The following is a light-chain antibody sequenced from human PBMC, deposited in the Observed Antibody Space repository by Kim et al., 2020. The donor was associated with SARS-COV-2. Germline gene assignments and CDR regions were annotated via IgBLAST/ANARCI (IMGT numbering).Light chain of an antibody. J-gene: IGLJ2*01. V-gene: IGLV2-23*02. Sequence: QSITISSTGTSSDVGSYNLVTWYQQHPGTAPKLMIYEVSQRPSGVSNRFSGSKSGNTASLTISGLQAEDEADYYCCSYAGSSTYVLFGGGTKLTVL. CDR2: EVS. CDR1: SSDVGSYNL. CDR3: CSYAGSSTYVL.